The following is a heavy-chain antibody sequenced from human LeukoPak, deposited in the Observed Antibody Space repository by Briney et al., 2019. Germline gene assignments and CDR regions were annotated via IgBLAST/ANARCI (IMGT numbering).Heavy chain of an antibody. D-gene: IGHD1-26*01. CDR3: ARWDPIYSGSYYGSYGDALDI. CDR2: IYHSGST. Sequence: SETLSLTCTVSGYSISSGYYWGWIRQPPGKGLEWIGSIYHSGSTCYNPSLKSRVTISVDTSKNQFSLKLSSVTAADTAVYYCARWDPIYSGSYYGSYGDALDIWGQGTMVTVSS. V-gene: IGHV4-38-2*02. CDR1: GYSISSGYY. J-gene: IGHJ3*02.